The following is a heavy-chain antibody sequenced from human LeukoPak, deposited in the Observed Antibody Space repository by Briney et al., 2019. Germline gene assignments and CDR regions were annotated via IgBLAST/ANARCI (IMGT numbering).Heavy chain of an antibody. CDR2: IYSAGAT. J-gene: IGHJ4*02. CDR3: AKYRPSFIMVRGSIDY. D-gene: IGHD3-10*01. V-gene: IGHV3-66*02. CDR1: GFTVSDNY. Sequence: QTGGSLRLSCAASGFTVSDNYMTWVRQAPGKGLEWVSSIYSAGATHYAESVKGRFTISRDNSKNTLYLQMNSLRAEDTAVYYCAKYRPSFIMVRGSIDYWGQGTLVTVSS.